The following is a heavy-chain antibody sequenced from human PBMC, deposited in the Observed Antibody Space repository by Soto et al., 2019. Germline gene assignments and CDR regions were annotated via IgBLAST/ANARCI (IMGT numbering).Heavy chain of an antibody. D-gene: IGHD1-7*01. CDR1: GYTFTSYG. J-gene: IGHJ3*02. V-gene: IGHV1-18*01. CDR3: GRGPDELELGAFDI. Sequence: ASVKVSCNASGYTFTSYGIRWVRHPPGKGLQSMVCISAYNDNKNYAHKLQGRVTMTTDTATSTAYMEQKSLRSDATAAYYCGRGPDELELGAFDIWGQGTMVTVAS. CDR2: ISAYNDNK.